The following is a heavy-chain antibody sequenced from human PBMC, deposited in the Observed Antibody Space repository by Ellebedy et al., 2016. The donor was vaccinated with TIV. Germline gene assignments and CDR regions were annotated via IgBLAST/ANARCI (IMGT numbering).Heavy chain of an antibody. V-gene: IGHV3-7*01. CDR1: GFTFSSYW. D-gene: IGHD2-15*01. CDR3: ARAIGAGDGK. Sequence: GESLKISXAASGFTFSSYWMQWVRQAPGKGLEWVANIKQDGSAKYYVDSVKGRFTISRDNAKNSVYLQMNSLRTEDTAVYYCARAIGAGDGKWGQGALVTVSS. J-gene: IGHJ4*02. CDR2: IKQDGSAK.